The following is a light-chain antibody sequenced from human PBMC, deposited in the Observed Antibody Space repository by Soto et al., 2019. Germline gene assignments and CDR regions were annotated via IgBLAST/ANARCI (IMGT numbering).Light chain of an antibody. J-gene: IGKJ2*01. V-gene: IGKV1-39*01. Sequence: DIQMTQSPSSLSASVGDRVTITCRASQSISSYLNWYQQKPGKAPKLLIYAASSLQSGVPSRFSGSGSGTDFTLTIGSLQPEDFATYYCQQSYSTPPSYTFGQGTKLEIK. CDR3: QQSYSTPPSYT. CDR1: QSISSY. CDR2: AAS.